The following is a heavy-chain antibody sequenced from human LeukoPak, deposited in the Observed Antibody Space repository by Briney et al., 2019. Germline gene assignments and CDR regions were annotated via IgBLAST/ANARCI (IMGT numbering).Heavy chain of an antibody. CDR2: INHSGST. J-gene: IGHJ4*02. Sequence: PSETLSLTCTVSGGSISSSSYYWGWIRQPPGKGLEWIGEINHSGSTNYNPSLKSRVTISVDTSKNQFSLKLSSVTAADTAVYYCARGVSGIAVAGKYFDYWGQGTLVTVSS. CDR3: ARGVSGIAVAGKYFDY. CDR1: GGSISSSSYY. D-gene: IGHD6-19*01. V-gene: IGHV4-39*07.